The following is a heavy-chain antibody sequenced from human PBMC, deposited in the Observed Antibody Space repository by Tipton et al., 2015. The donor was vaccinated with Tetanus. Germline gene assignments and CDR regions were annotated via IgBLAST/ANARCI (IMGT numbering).Heavy chain of an antibody. D-gene: IGHD3-10*01. CDR2: ISSTTSYI. V-gene: IGHV3-21*01. CDR3: ASGGTLDY. CDR1: GFIFRNYK. Sequence: QLVQSGGGLVRPGGSLRLSCEVSGFIFRNYKMNWVRQAPGKGPEWISSISSTTSYIYYAGSVKGRFTISRDNAKNSLYLHMNSLRAEDTAVYYCASGGTLDYWGQGTMVSVSS. J-gene: IGHJ4*02.